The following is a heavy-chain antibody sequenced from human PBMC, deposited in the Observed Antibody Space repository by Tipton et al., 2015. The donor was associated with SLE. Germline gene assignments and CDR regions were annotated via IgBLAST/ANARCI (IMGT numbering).Heavy chain of an antibody. CDR1: GVSISFYY. D-gene: IGHD1-1*01. V-gene: IGHV4-4*08. CDR2: VYNSGST. CDR3: ARSQLGGYFYSLDV. Sequence: TLSLTCTVSGVSISFYYWSWIRQPPGKGLEWIGFVYNSGSTIYNPSLKSRVTISVDMSQSQFSLQLRSVTAADTAVYYCARSQLGGYFYSLDVWGQGTTVSVSS. J-gene: IGHJ6*02.